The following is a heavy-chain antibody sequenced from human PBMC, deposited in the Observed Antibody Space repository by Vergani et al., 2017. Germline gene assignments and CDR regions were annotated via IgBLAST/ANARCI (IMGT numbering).Heavy chain of an antibody. CDR1: GFTFSGSA. V-gene: IGHV3-73*01. CDR2: IRSKANSYAT. Sequence: VQLVESGGGVVQPGRSLKLSCAASGFTFSGSAMHWVRQASGKGLEWVGRIRSKANSYATAYAASVKGRFTISRDDSKNTLYLQMKSLRAEDTAVYYCAKDPGRSGSYRVKYFDYWGQGTLVTVSS. J-gene: IGHJ4*02. D-gene: IGHD1-26*01. CDR3: AKDPGRSGSYRVKYFDY.